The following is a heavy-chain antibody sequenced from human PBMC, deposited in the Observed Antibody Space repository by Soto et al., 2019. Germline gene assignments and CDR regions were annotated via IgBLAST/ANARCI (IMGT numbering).Heavy chain of an antibody. J-gene: IGHJ4*02. Sequence: PGGSLILSCAASGFPFSAYGIHWVRQAPGKGLEWVAVISFDGTNKYYGDSVKGRFTVSRDNSKNTVYLQMNSLRAEDTAIYYCAKDADEMATILDLWGQGTLVTVSS. D-gene: IGHD5-12*01. V-gene: IGHV3-30*18. CDR3: AKDADEMATILDL. CDR2: ISFDGTNK. CDR1: GFPFSAYG.